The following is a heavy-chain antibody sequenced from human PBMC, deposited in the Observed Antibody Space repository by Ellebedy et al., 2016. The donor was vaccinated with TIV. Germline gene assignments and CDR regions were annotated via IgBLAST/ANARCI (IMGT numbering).Heavy chain of an antibody. J-gene: IGHJ4*02. D-gene: IGHD3-10*01. CDR2: IYYSGST. CDR1: GGSISSGGYY. CDR3: ARGTGGAVRD. V-gene: IGHV4-31*03. Sequence: LRLSXTVSGGSISSGGYYWSWIRQHPGKGLEWIGYIYYSGSTYYNPSLKSRVTISVDTSKNQFSLKLSSVTAADTAVYYCARGTGGAVRDWGQGTLVTVSS.